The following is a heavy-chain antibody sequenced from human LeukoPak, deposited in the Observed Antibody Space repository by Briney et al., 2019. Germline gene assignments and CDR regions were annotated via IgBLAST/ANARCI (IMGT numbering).Heavy chain of an antibody. Sequence: PGGSLRLSCAASGFTFSSYAMSWVRQAPGKGLEWVSAISGSGGSTYYADSVKGRFTISRDNSKNTLYLQMNIMRAEDTAVYYCAIAAAGPNWFDPWGQGTLVTVSS. CDR1: GFTFSSYA. D-gene: IGHD6-13*01. V-gene: IGHV3-23*01. CDR2: ISGSGGST. CDR3: AIAAAGPNWFDP. J-gene: IGHJ5*02.